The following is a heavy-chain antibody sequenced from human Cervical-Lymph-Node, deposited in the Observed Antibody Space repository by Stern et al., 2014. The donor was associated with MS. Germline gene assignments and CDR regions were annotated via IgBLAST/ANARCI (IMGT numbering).Heavy chain of an antibody. CDR1: GGSISGGAYY. CDR2: IHYSGST. D-gene: IGHD4-17*01. CDR3: ARKYGDYVWDWFDP. J-gene: IGHJ5*02. V-gene: IGHV4-31*11. Sequence: QVQLQESGPGLVKPSQTLSLTCAVSGGSISGGAYYWSWIRQQPGKGLEWIGYIHYSGSTYYTPSLKSRVTISMDTSKNQFSLKLSSVTAADTAVYYCARKYGDYVWDWFDPWGQGTLVTVSS.